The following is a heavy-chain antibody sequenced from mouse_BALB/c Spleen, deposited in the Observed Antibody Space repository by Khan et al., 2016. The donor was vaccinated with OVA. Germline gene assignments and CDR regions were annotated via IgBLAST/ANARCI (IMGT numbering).Heavy chain of an antibody. V-gene: IGHV3-2*02. Sequence: LVESGPGLVKPSQSLSPTCTVTGYSITSEYTWNWIRQFPGNKLEWMGFISYSGNTRYNPSLNSRISITRDTSKNQFFLQLNSVTSEDTATYYCTRKDYNDYDPFPYWGQGTLVTVSA. CDR1: GYSITSEYT. J-gene: IGHJ3*01. D-gene: IGHD2-4*01. CDR2: ISYSGNT. CDR3: TRKDYNDYDPFPY.